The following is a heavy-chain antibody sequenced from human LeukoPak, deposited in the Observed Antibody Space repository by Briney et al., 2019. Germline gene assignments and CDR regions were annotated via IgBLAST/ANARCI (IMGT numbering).Heavy chain of an antibody. Sequence: GGSLRLSCAASGFTFSSYAMHWVRQAPGKGLEWVAVISYDGSNKYYADSVKGRFTISRDNSKNTLYLQMNSLRAEDTAVYYCARRPRGSSPIDYWGQGTLVTVSS. CDR1: GFTFSSYA. V-gene: IGHV3-30-3*01. CDR3: ARRPRGSSPIDY. J-gene: IGHJ4*02. CDR2: ISYDGSNK. D-gene: IGHD6-6*01.